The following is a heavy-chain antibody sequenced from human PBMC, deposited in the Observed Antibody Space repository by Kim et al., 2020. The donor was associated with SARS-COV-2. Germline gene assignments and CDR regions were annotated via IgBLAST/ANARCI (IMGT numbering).Heavy chain of an antibody. CDR2: INTNTGNP. CDR3: ARDSLETTADPLNYYYYGMDV. D-gene: IGHD2-21*02. Sequence: ASVKVSCKASGYTFTSYAMNWVRQAPGQGLEWMGWINTNTGNPTYAQGFTGRFVFSLDTSVSTAYLQISSLKAEDTAVYYCARDSLETTADPLNYYYYGMDVWGQGTTVTVSS. V-gene: IGHV7-4-1*02. CDR1: GYTFTSYA. J-gene: IGHJ6*02.